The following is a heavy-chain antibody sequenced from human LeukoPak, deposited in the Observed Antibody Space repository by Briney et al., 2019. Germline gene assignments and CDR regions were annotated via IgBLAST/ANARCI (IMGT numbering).Heavy chain of an antibody. CDR2: INGDGDST. CDR3: ARDEVGAPPIDY. D-gene: IGHD1-26*01. Sequence: GGPLRLSCEASGFAFSSHWMHWVRQAPGKGLVWVSNINGDGDSTGYADSVKGRFTTSRDNAKNTLYLHMNSLRAEDTAVYYCARDEVGAPPIDYWGQGALVSVSS. J-gene: IGHJ4*02. CDR1: GFAFSSHW. V-gene: IGHV3-74*01.